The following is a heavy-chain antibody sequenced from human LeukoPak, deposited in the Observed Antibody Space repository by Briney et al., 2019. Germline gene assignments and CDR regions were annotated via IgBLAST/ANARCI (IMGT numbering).Heavy chain of an antibody. CDR3: ARSTDYYDSSGYFVVDY. Sequence: SETLSLTCTVSGGSISSYYWSWIRQPPGKGLEWIGYIYYSGSTNYNPSLKSRVTISVDTSKNQFSLKLSSVTADDTAVYYCARSTDYYDSSGYFVVDYWGQGTLVTVSS. D-gene: IGHD3-22*01. CDR1: GGSISSYY. CDR2: IYYSGST. J-gene: IGHJ4*02. V-gene: IGHV4-59*01.